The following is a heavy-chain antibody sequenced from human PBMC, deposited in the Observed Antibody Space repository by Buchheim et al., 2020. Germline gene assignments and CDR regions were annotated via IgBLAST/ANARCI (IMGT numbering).Heavy chain of an antibody. CDR3: ARAQYSSSSGYSSGWWDY. CDR2: ISSYSSYT. J-gene: IGHJ4*02. V-gene: IGHV3-11*05. Sequence: QVQLVDSGGGLVKPGGSLRLSCAASGFTFSDYYMSWIRQAPGKGLEWVSYISSYSSYTNYADSVKGRFTISRENAKNSLYLQMNSLRTEDTAVYYCARAQYSSSSGYSSGWWDYWGQGTL. CDR1: GFTFSDYY. D-gene: IGHD6-19*01.